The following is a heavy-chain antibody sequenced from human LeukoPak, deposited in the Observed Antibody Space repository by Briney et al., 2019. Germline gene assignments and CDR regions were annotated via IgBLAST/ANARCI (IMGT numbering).Heavy chain of an antibody. J-gene: IGHJ4*02. CDR2: ISRNGGST. D-gene: IGHD6-19*01. V-gene: IGHV3-64D*06. CDR3: VNQISGWVY. Sequence: GGSLRLSCSASGFTFSSLAMHWVRQAPGKGLEYVSGISRNGGSTYYADSVKGRFTISRDNSKNTLHLQMSSLRPEDTAVYYCVNQISGWVYWGQGTLVTVSS. CDR1: GFTFSSLA.